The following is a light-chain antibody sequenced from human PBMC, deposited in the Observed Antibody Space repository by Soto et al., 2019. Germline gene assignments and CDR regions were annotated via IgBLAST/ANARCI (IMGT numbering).Light chain of an antibody. CDR1: PSNIGAGYD. Sequence: QSELTQPPSVSGAPGQRVTISCTGSPSNIGAGYDVHWYQQFPGTAPKLLIYGNTNRPSGVPARFSASKSGTSASLAITGPQTEDEADYYCQSYDSGLSGLHVIFGGGTKLTVL. J-gene: IGLJ2*01. V-gene: IGLV1-40*01. CDR3: QSYDSGLSGLHVI. CDR2: GNT.